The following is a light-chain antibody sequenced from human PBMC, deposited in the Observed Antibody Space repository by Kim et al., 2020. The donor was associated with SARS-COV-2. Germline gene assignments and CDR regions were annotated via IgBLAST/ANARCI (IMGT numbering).Light chain of an antibody. J-gene: IGKJ2*01. V-gene: IGKV2-28*01. CDR1: QSLLYSNGYTY. Sequence: DIVMTQSPLSLPVTPGEPASISCRSTQSLLYSNGYTYLDWYEQRQGQSPQLLIYMVSNRSAGVTDRFSGSGSGTDFTLKMTRVEAEDLGIYYCMQSLHLPYTFGQGTKL. CDR2: MVS. CDR3: MQSLHLPYT.